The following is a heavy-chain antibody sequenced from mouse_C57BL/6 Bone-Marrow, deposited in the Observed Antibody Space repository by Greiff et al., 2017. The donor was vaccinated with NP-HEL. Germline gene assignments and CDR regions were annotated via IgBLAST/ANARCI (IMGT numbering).Heavy chain of an antibody. J-gene: IGHJ1*03. D-gene: IGHD1-1*01. CDR1: GYTFTDYY. CDR2: IFPGSGST. Sequence: VQLQESGPELVKPGASVKISCKASGYTFTDYYINWVKQRPGQGLEWIGWIFPGSGSTYYNEKFKGKATLTVDKSSSTAYMLLSSLTSEDSAVYCCAGGDYGSSCRYFDVWGTGTTVTVAS. V-gene: IGHV1-75*01. CDR3: AGGDYGSSCRYFDV.